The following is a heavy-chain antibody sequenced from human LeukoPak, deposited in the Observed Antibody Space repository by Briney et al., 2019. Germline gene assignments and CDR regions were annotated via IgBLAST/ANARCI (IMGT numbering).Heavy chain of an antibody. CDR3: AKGSGLTGTFFDY. V-gene: IGHV3-23*01. Sequence: GGSLRLSCAASGFTFSSYAMSWVRQAPGRGLEWVSTISGSGGSTYYADSVKGRFTISRDNPKNTLYLQMNSLRAEDTAVYYCAKGSGLTGTFFDYWGQGTLVTVSS. CDR2: ISGSGGST. D-gene: IGHD7-27*01. CDR1: GFTFSSYA. J-gene: IGHJ4*02.